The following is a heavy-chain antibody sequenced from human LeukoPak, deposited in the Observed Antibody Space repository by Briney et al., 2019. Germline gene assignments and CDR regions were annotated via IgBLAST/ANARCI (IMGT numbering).Heavy chain of an antibody. Sequence: ALVKVSCKASGGTFSSYAISWVRQAPGQGLEWMGGIIPIFGTANYAQKFQGRVTITADESTSTAYMELSSLRSEDTAVYYCARELTTVTTNWFDPWGQGTLVTVSS. V-gene: IGHV1-69*13. D-gene: IGHD4-11*01. CDR2: IIPIFGTA. J-gene: IGHJ5*02. CDR1: GGTFSSYA. CDR3: ARELTTVTTNWFDP.